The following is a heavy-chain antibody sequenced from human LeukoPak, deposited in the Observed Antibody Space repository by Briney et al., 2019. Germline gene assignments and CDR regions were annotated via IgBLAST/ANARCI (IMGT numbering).Heavy chain of an antibody. CDR3: AKVAPGGPRVGWFNP. CDR1: GFTFSSYA. Sequence: GGSLRLSCAASGFTFSSYAMSWVRHAPGKGLEWVSAISGSGGSTYYADSVKGRFTISRDNSKNTLYLQMNSRRAEDTAVYYCAKVAPGGPRVGWFNPWGQGTLVTVSS. J-gene: IGHJ5*02. V-gene: IGHV3-23*01. D-gene: IGHD3-10*01. CDR2: ISGSGGST.